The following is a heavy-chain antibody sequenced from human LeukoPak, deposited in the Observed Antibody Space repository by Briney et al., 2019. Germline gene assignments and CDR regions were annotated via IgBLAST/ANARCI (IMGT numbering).Heavy chain of an antibody. CDR3: ARVNYYDSSGYYYGLAWFDP. Sequence: PSETLSLTCTVSGGSISSSSYYWGWIRQPPGKGLEWIGSIYYSGSTYYNPSLKSRVTISVDTSKNQFSLKLSSVTAADTAVYYCARVNYYDSSGYYYGLAWFDPWGQGTLVTVSS. D-gene: IGHD3-22*01. V-gene: IGHV4-39*07. CDR2: IYYSGST. CDR1: GGSISSSSYY. J-gene: IGHJ5*02.